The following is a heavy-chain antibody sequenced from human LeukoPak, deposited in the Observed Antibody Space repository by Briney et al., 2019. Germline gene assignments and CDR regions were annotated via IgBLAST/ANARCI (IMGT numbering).Heavy chain of an antibody. CDR2: ISHGGDTI. CDR1: GFTFSAYG. CDR3: AKKSPGTFYATPDY. D-gene: IGHD2-2*01. J-gene: IGHJ4*02. V-gene: IGHV3-30*18. Sequence: GRPLRLSCAASGFTFSAYGMHWVRRAPGEGREWVAVISHGGDTIYYADSVKGRFTISRDNSKNTLYLQMSSLRTEDTAVYYCAKKSPGTFYATPDYWGQGTLVTVSS.